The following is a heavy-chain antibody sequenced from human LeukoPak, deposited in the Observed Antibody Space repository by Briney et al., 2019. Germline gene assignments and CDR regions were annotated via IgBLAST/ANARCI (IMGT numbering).Heavy chain of an antibody. J-gene: IGHJ5*02. CDR1: GFTFSSYA. CDR3: AKDGEGCSGGSCYHRWFDP. V-gene: IGHV3-23*01. D-gene: IGHD2-15*01. Sequence: GGPLRLSCAASGFTFSSYAMSWVRQAPGKGLEWVSAISGSGGSTYYADSVKGRFTISRDNSKNTLYLQMNSLRAEDTAVYYCAKDGEGCSGGSCYHRWFDPWGQGTLVIVSS. CDR2: ISGSGGST.